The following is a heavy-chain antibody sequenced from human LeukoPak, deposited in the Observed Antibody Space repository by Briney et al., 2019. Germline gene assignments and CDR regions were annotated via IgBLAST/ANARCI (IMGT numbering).Heavy chain of an antibody. CDR3: ARESMDHGGFY. Sequence: GGSLRLSCAASGFTVSSNYMSWVRQAPGKGLEWVSVIYSGGSTYYAGSVKGRFTISRDNSKNTLYLQMNSLRAEDTAVYYCARESMDHGGFYWGQGTLVTVSS. V-gene: IGHV3-66*01. CDR2: IYSGGST. D-gene: IGHD4-17*01. CDR1: GFTVSSNY. J-gene: IGHJ4*02.